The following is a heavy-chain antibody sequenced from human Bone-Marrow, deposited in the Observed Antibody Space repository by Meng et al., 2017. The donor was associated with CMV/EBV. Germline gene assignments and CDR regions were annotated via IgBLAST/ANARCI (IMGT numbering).Heavy chain of an antibody. Sequence: GGSLRLSCAASGFTFSSCWMHWVRQAPGKGLVWVSRINSDGSSTSYADSVKGRFTISRDNSKNTLYLQMNSLRAEDTAVYYCANKYHGCYGMNVWGQGTTVTVSS. D-gene: IGHD2-2*01. CDR2: INSDGSST. CDR3: ANKYHGCYGMNV. J-gene: IGHJ6*02. V-gene: IGHV3-74*01. CDR1: GFTFSSCW.